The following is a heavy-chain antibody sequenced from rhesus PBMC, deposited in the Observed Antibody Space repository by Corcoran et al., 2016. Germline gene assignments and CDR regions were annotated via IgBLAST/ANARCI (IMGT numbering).Heavy chain of an antibody. CDR1: GGPIRSRS. CDR2: LYGSGSST. J-gene: IGHJ5-1*01. Sequence: QLQLQESGPGLVKPSATLSLPCAVYGGPIRSRSWTWLRPAPGPGLAWIGYLYGSGSSTNYNPSLKSRVTLSVDTSKNQLSLKLSSVTAADTAVYYCARDRTSIAGTLDVWGAGVLVTVSS. V-gene: IGHV4-169*02. CDR3: ARDRTSIAGTLDV. D-gene: IGHD1-14*01.